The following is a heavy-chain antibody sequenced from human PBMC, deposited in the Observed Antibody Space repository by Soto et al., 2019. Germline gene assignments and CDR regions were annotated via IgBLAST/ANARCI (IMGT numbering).Heavy chain of an antibody. CDR3: TTDAMIVVVITKARFDY. CDR1: GFTFSDYY. J-gene: IGHJ4*02. V-gene: IGHV3-15*01. CDR2: IKSKTDGGTT. Sequence: GGSLRLSCAASGFTFSDYYMSWIRQAPGKGLEWVGRIKSKTDGGTTDYAAPVKGRFTISRDDSKNTLYLQMNSLKTEDTAVYYCTTDAMIVVVITKARFDYWGQGTLVTVSS. D-gene: IGHD3-22*01.